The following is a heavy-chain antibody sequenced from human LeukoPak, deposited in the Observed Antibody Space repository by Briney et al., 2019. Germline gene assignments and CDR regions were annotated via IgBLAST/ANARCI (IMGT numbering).Heavy chain of an antibody. J-gene: IGHJ4*02. CDR1: GGSFSGYY. V-gene: IGHV4-34*01. D-gene: IGHD1-26*01. CDR2: INHSGST. CDR3: ARDQGFSGSNSQAYYFDY. Sequence: PSETLSLTCAVYGGSFSGYYWSWIRQPPGKGLEWIGEINHSGSTNYNPSLKSRVTISVDTSKNQFSLKLSSVTAADTAVYYCARDQGFSGSNSQAYYFDYWGQGTLVTVSS.